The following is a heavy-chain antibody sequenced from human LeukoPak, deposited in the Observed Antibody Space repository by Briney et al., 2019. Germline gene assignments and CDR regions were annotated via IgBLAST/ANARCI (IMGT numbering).Heavy chain of an antibody. D-gene: IGHD1-26*01. J-gene: IGHJ4*02. CDR1: GVSLSATS. Sequence: ASVKVSCKVSGVSLSATSIHWVRQAPGQWLEWMGGFDPEDGESIFAQRFRGRFSMTEDTSTDTAYMELRSLRLEDTAVYYCATADKWEPLDYWGQGALVTVSS. V-gene: IGHV1-24*01. CDR3: ATADKWEPLDY. CDR2: FDPEDGES.